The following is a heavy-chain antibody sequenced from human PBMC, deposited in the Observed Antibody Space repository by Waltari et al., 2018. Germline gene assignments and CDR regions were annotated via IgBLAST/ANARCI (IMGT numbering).Heavy chain of an antibody. CDR2: IYYSGST. Sequence: QLQLQESGPGLVKPSETPSLTCPVPGGSISSSSHHWALYRAPPGRGLEGIGSIYYSGSTYYNPSLKSRVTISVDTSKNQFSLKLSSVTAADTAVYYCARRRQQLVRMKAYNWFDPWGQGTLVTVSS. J-gene: IGHJ5*02. CDR1: GGSISSSSHH. V-gene: IGHV4-39*01. D-gene: IGHD6-13*01. CDR3: ARRRQQLVRMKAYNWFDP.